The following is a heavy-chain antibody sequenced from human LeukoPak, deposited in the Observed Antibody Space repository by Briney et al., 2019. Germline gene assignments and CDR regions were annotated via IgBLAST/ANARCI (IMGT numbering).Heavy chain of an antibody. V-gene: IGHV4-39*07. D-gene: IGHD5-18*01. J-gene: IGHJ4*02. CDR3: ARALQWIQLWPRPFDY. CDR2: INHSGST. Sequence: PSETLSLTCTVSGGSISSSSYYWGWIRQPPGKGLEWIGEINHSGSTNYNPSLKSRVTISVDTSKNQFSLKLSSVTAADTAVYYCARALQWIQLWPRPFDYWGQGTLVTVSS. CDR1: GGSISSSSYY.